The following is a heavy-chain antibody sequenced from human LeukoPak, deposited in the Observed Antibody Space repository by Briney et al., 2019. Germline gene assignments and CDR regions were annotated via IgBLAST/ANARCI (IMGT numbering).Heavy chain of an antibody. CDR3: ARTVAGYFDY. CDR2: IYTNMRT. CDR1: VGSLSSYY. V-gene: IGHV4-59*10. Sequence: SETLSLTSADSVGSLSSYYWSWIRQPAGEGLVYKEQIYTNMRTNYNASLKSQVTMSGDTSKNQFNLKLSSVAAADTVVYYCARTVAGYFDYWGQGTLVTVSS. D-gene: IGHD6-19*01. J-gene: IGHJ4*02.